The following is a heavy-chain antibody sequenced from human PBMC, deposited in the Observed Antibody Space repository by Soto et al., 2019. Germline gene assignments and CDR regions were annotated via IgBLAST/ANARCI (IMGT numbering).Heavy chain of an antibody. CDR2: MNPNSGNT. D-gene: IGHD5-12*01. Sequence: VSVKVSCKASGYTFTSYDIYWVRHATGQGLEWMGWMNPNSGNTGYAQKFQGRVTMTRNTSISTAYMELSSLRSEDTAVYYCARASQRGYSGYEIIYYYYYMDVWGKGTTVTVSS. V-gene: IGHV1-8*01. CDR3: ARASQRGYSGYEIIYYYYYMDV. CDR1: GYTFTSYD. J-gene: IGHJ6*03.